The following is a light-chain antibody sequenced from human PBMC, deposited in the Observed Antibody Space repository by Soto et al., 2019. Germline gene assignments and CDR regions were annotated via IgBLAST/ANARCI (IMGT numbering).Light chain of an antibody. CDR3: QQSYTTPYT. Sequence: DIQMTQSPSSLSASVGDRFTITCRASQSMSNYLNWYQQKPGKAPRLLIYAESHLQSGVPSRFSGSGSGTDFTLTISSLQPEDFATYYCQQSYTTPYTFGQGTKVDIK. V-gene: IGKV1-39*01. CDR2: AES. J-gene: IGKJ2*01. CDR1: QSMSNY.